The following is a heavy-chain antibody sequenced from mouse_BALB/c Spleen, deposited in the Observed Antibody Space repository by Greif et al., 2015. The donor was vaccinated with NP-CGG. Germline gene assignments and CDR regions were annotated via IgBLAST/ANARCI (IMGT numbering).Heavy chain of an antibody. Sequence: VHLVESGPELVKPGASVKISCKASGYTFTDYYINWVKQKPGQGLEWIGWIYPGSGNTKYNEKLKGKATLTVDTSSSTAYMQLSSLTSEDTAVYFCARRTGTEAMDYWGQGTSVTVSS. J-gene: IGHJ4*01. CDR3: ARRTGTEAMDY. CDR1: GYTFTDYY. CDR2: IYPGSGNT. D-gene: IGHD4-1*01. V-gene: IGHV1-84*02.